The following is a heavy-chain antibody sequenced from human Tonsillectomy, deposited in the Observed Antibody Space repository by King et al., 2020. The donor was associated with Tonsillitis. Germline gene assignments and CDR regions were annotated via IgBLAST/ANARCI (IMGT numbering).Heavy chain of an antibody. Sequence: VQLVESGGGVVQPGRSLRLSCAASGFTFSSYGMHWVRQAPGKGLEWVAVISYDGSNKYYADSVKGRFTISRDNCKNTLYLQMNSLRAEDTAVYYCSKVGDYGGSDYWGQGTLVTVSS. V-gene: IGHV3-30*18. CDR3: SKVGDYGGSDY. D-gene: IGHD4-23*01. CDR1: GFTFSSYG. CDR2: ISYDGSNK. J-gene: IGHJ4*02.